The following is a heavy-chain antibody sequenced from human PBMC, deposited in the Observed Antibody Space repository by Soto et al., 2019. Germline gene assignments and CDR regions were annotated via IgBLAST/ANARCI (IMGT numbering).Heavy chain of an antibody. CDR3: ARDKERQQLGGNYYDGVDV. V-gene: IGHV1-69*12. J-gene: IGHJ6*02. D-gene: IGHD6-25*01. CDR2: IIPIFPTP. CDR1: GGTFGNSA. Sequence: QVQLVQSGAEVKKPGSSVTVSCKASGGTFGNSAISWVRQAPGQGLEWMGGIIPIFPTPVYAQKFQGRVTITADESTGTAYMALTSLRSEDRAVDYCARDKERQQLGGNYYDGVDVWCQGTTATVSS.